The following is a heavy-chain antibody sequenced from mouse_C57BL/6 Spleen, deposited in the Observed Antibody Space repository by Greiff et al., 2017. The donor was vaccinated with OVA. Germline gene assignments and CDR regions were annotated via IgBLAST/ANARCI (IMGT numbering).Heavy chain of an antibody. CDR2: INPSNGGT. V-gene: IGHV1-53*01. D-gene: IGHD1-1*01. Sequence: QVQLQQSGTELVKPGASVKLSCKASGYTFTSYWMHWVKQRPGQGLEWIGNINPSNGGTNYNEKFKSKATLTVDKSSSTAYMQLSSLTSEDSAVYYCARSQFITTVLDYWGQGTTLTVSS. J-gene: IGHJ2*01. CDR3: ARSQFITTVLDY. CDR1: GYTFTSYW.